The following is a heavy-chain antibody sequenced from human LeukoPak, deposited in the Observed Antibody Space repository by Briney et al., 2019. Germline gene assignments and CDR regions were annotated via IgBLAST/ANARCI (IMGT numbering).Heavy chain of an antibody. Sequence: SETLSLTCAVYGGSFSGYYWSWIRQPPGKGLEWSGEINHSGSTNYNPSLKSRVTISVDTSKNQFSLKLSSVTAADTAVYYCARRWGVGYKIYRGIDYWGQGTLVTVSS. CDR3: ARRWGVGYKIYRGIDY. CDR2: INHSGST. V-gene: IGHV4-34*01. CDR1: GGSFSGYY. D-gene: IGHD3-10*01. J-gene: IGHJ4*02.